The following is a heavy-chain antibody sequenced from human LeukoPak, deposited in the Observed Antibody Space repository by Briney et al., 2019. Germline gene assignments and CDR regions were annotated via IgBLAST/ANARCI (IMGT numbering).Heavy chain of an antibody. CDR3: AKDGFLGDIVVVPAADDAFDI. D-gene: IGHD2-2*01. J-gene: IGHJ3*02. CDR2: ISGSGGST. Sequence: GGSLRLSCEGSGFTFSNYWMSWVRQAPGKGLEWVSAISGSGGSTYYADSVKGRFTISRDNSKNTLYLQMNSLRAEDTAVYYCAKDGFLGDIVVVPAADDAFDIWGQGTMVTVSS. CDR1: GFTFSNYW. V-gene: IGHV3-23*01.